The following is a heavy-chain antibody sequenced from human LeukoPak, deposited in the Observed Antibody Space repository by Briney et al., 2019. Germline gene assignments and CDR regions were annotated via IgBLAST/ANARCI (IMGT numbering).Heavy chain of an antibody. CDR1: GFSFSSYA. Sequence: PGRSLRLSCVASGFSFSSYAMHWVRQDPGKGLEWVAVISYDGSNKYYADSVKGRFTISRDNSKNTLYLQMNSLRAEDTAVYYCARSGGPTSFDYWGQGTLVTVSS. CDR2: ISYDGSNK. D-gene: IGHD3-16*01. CDR3: ARSGGPTSFDY. V-gene: IGHV3-30-3*01. J-gene: IGHJ4*02.